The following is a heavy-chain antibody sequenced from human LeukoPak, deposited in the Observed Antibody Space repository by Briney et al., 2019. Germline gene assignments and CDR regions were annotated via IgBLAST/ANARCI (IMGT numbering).Heavy chain of an antibody. CDR2: IYSGGST. Sequence: PGGSLRLSCAASGFTVSSNYMSWVRQAPGKGLEWVSVIYSGGSTYYADSVKGRFTISRDSSKNTLYLQMNSLRAEDTAVYYCAREDYGLDAFDIWGQGTMVTVSS. CDR1: GFTVSSNY. J-gene: IGHJ3*02. CDR3: AREDYGLDAFDI. D-gene: IGHD4-17*01. V-gene: IGHV3-53*01.